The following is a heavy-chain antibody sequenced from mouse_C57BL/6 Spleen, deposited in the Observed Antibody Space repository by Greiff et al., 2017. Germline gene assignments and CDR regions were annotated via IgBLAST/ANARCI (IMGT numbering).Heavy chain of an antibody. CDR2: IGGYGST. J-gene: IGHJ4*01. V-gene: IGHV2-3*01. CDR1: GFSFTSYG. CDR3: AKRSNVEAMDY. D-gene: IGHD2-5*01. Sequence: VQLQQSGPGLVAPSPSLTITCTASGFSFTSYGVSWVRQPPGKGLEWLGVIGGYGSTNYHSAPISRLSISKDNSKGQIFLKLNSLQTDDTATYCCAKRSNVEAMDYWGQGTSVTVSS.